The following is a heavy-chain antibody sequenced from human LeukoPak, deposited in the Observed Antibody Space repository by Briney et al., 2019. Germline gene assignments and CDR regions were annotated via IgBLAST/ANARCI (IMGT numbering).Heavy chain of an antibody. J-gene: IGHJ6*03. CDR1: GFTFSSNY. CDR3: AKSGDYSHYYYMDV. Sequence: GGSLRLSCAASGFTFSSNYMSWVRQAPGKGLEWVSAISGSGGSTYYADSVKGRFTISRDNSKNTLYLQMNSLRAEDTAVYYCAKSGDYSHYYYMDVWGKGTTVTISS. V-gene: IGHV3-23*01. D-gene: IGHD2-21*02. CDR2: ISGSGGST.